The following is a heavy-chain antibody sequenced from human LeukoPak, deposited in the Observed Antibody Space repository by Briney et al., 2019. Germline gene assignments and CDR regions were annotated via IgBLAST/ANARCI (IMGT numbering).Heavy chain of an antibody. CDR1: GFTFDDYA. CDR2: ISGDGGST. D-gene: IGHD6-19*01. Sequence: PGGSLILSCAASGFTFDDYAMHWVRQAPGKGLEWVSLISGDGGSTYYADSVKGRFTISRDNSKHSLYLQMNSLRTEDTALYYCAKDLTRGSGWPIDYWGQGTLVTVSS. J-gene: IGHJ4*02. V-gene: IGHV3-43*02. CDR3: AKDLTRGSGWPIDY.